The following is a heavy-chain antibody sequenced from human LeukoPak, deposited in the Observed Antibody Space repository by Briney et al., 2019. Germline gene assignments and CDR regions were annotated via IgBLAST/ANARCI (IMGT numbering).Heavy chain of an antibody. CDR2: IKQDGSEK. D-gene: IGHD6-19*01. J-gene: IGHJ4*02. CDR3: ASASVAGTGGDY. CDR1: GFTFSSYW. V-gene: IGHV3-7*01. Sequence: GGSLRLSCAASGFTFSSYWMSWVRQAPGKGLEWVANIKQDGSEKYYVDSVKGRFTISRDNAENSLYLQMNSLRAEDTAVYYCASASVAGTGGDYWGQGTLVTVFS.